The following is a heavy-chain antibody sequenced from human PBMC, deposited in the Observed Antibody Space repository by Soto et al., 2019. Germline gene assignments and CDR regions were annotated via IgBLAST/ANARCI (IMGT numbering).Heavy chain of an antibody. CDR1: GYTFTNYW. V-gene: IGHV5-51*01. CDR2: IYPGDSDT. Sequence: GESLKISCKGSGYTFTNYWIGRVCQMPGKGLEWMGIIYPGDSDTKYNPSFQGQVTISANKSITTTYLQWSSLKASDTAIYYCAASIFYYGMDVWGQGTTVTVSS. CDR3: AASIFYYGMDV. J-gene: IGHJ6*02.